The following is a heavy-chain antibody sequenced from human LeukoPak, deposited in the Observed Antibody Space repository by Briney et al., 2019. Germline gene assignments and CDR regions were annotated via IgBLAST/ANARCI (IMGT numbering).Heavy chain of an antibody. D-gene: IGHD1-26*01. CDR3: ARAGSWSSRPYFDY. V-gene: IGHV3-23*01. J-gene: IGHJ4*02. CDR1: GFSFSSYV. CDR2: VSGSGGST. Sequence: GGSLRLSCAASGFSFSSYVMSWVRQAPGKGLEWVSAVSGSGGSTYSADSVKGRFTISRDNSKNMVYLQTSSLRAEDTAVYYCARAGSWSSRPYFDYWGQGILVSVST.